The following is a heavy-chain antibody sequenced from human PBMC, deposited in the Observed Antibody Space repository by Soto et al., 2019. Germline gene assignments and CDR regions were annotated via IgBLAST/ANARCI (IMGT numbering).Heavy chain of an antibody. D-gene: IGHD2-15*01. V-gene: IGHV1-2*04. CDR3: ARDLLPYCSGGSCYPEGAFHI. CDR2: INPNSGGT. CDR1: GYTLIDYS. Sequence: QVQLVQSGAEVNPLGASGKVSCKTSGYTLIDYSLHWVRQAPGQGLEWMGWINPNSGGTNYAQKFQGWVTLTRDTSISTAYMELRRLRSDDTAVYFCARDLLPYCSGGSCYPEGAFHIWGQGTMVTVSS. J-gene: IGHJ3*02.